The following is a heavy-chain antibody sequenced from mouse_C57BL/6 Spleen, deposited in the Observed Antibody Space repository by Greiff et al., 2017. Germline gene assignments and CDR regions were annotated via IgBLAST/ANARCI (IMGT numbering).Heavy chain of an antibody. Sequence: VKLMESGAELVKPGASVKISCKASGYAFSSYWMNWVKQRPGKGLEWIGQIYPGDGDTNYNGKFKGKATLTADKSSSTAYMQLSSLTSEDSAVYFCARETAQAWFAYWGQGTLVTVSA. CDR3: ARETAQAWFAY. CDR2: IYPGDGDT. CDR1: GYAFSSYW. J-gene: IGHJ3*01. D-gene: IGHD3-2*02. V-gene: IGHV1-80*01.